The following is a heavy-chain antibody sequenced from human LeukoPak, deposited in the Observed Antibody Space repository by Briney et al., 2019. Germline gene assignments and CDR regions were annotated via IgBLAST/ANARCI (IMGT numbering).Heavy chain of an antibody. CDR1: GFTFSSYG. V-gene: IGHV3-48*04. J-gene: IGHJ4*02. CDR2: ISSSGSGSTQ. D-gene: IGHD1-26*01. Sequence: GRSLRLSCAASGFTFSSYGMHWVRQAPGKGLEWISYISSSGSGSTQYYADSVKGRFTISRDNGKNSVYLQMNSLRVEDTAVYYCAREGGSFFFDNWGQGTLVTVSS. CDR3: AREGGSFFFDN.